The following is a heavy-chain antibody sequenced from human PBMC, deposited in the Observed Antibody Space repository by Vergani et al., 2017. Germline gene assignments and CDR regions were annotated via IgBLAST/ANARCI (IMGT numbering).Heavy chain of an antibody. CDR2: INAGNGNT. CDR3: ARNAMAVAGYYYYYYMDV. V-gene: IGHV1-3*01. D-gene: IGHD6-19*01. Sequence: QVQLVQSGAEVKKPGASVKVSCKASGYTFTSYAMHWVRQAPGQRVEWMGWINAGNGNTKYSQKFQGRVTITRDTSASTAYMELSSLRSEDTAVYYCARNAMAVAGYYYYYYMDVWGKGTTVTVSS. J-gene: IGHJ6*03. CDR1: GYTFTSYA.